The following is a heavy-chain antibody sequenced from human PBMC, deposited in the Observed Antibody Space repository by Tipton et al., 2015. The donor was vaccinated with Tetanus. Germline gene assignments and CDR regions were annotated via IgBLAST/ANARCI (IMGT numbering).Heavy chain of an antibody. V-gene: IGHV4-61*08. CDR1: GDSISSGGYF. J-gene: IGHJ4*02. CDR2: VSSSGAT. Sequence: TLSLTCSVSGDSISSGGYFWSWIRQHPEKGLEWLAYVSSSGATNSDYFLKSRITVSRDTSKNQFSLRLASVTAADTALYFCARANFDSSKKGPFDSWGQGSLVIVSS. D-gene: IGHD2/OR15-2a*01. CDR3: ARANFDSSKKGPFDS.